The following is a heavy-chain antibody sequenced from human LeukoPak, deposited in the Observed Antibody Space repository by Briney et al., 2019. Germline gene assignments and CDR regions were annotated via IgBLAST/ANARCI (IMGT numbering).Heavy chain of an antibody. Sequence: PGGSLRLSCVASGFTFSSSSMAWVRQAPGKGLVWVSSISSRSSYIYYADSLKGRSTISRDNAKNALYLQMNSLRAEDTAVYYCARDDQLPGAFDIWGQGTMVTVSS. J-gene: IGHJ3*02. V-gene: IGHV3-21*01. D-gene: IGHD1-1*01. CDR3: ARDDQLPGAFDI. CDR2: ISSRSSYI. CDR1: GFTFSSSS.